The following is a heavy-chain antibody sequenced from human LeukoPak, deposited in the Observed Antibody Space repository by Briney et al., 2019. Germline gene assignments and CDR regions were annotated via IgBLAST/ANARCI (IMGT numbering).Heavy chain of an antibody. Sequence: GASVKVSCKASGGTFSSYAISWVRQAPGQGLEWMGGIIPIFGTANYAQKFQGRVTITADKSTSTAYMELSSLRSEDTAVYYCARGARGYDYAGRDYWGQGTLVTVSS. V-gene: IGHV1-69*06. D-gene: IGHD5-12*01. CDR3: ARGARGYDYAGRDY. J-gene: IGHJ4*02. CDR1: GGTFSSYA. CDR2: IIPIFGTA.